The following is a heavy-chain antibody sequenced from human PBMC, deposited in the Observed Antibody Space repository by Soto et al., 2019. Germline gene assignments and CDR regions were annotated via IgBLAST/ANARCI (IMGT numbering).Heavy chain of an antibody. CDR3: ARANSPYDWNYVRRGLAV. D-gene: IGHD1-7*01. CDR1: GGSFSSYY. V-gene: IGHV4-34*01. J-gene: IGHJ6*02. CDR2: IDHSGST. Sequence: SETLSLTCAVYGGSFSSYYWSWIRQPPGKGLEWIGEIDHSGSTNYNPSLKSRVTISVDTSKNHFSLKVSSVTAADTAVYYCARANSPYDWNYVRRGLAVWGQGTTVTVSS.